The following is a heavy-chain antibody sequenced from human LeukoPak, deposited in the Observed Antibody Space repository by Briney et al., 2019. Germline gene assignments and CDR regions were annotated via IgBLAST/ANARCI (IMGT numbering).Heavy chain of an antibody. CDR1: GYTLTELS. Sequence: GSLVKVSCKVSGYTLTELSMHWVRQAPGKGLEWMGGFDPEDGETIYAQKFQGRVTMTGDTSTDTAYMELSSLRSEDTAVYYCATHKTQCSGGSCYSVHYYYYGMDVWGQGTTVTVSS. D-gene: IGHD2-15*01. CDR2: FDPEDGET. CDR3: ATHKTQCSGGSCYSVHYYYYGMDV. J-gene: IGHJ6*02. V-gene: IGHV1-24*01.